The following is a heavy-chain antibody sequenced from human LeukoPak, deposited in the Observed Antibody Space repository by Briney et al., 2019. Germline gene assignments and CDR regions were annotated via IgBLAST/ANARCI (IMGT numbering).Heavy chain of an antibody. V-gene: IGHV3-23*01. Sequence: GGSLRLSCAASGFTFSGYVISWVRQAPGKGPQWVADISGSGGSTYYADSVKGRFSVSRDNSKNMVYLELNSLRAEDTAVYYCAKNHEHGRYAGFDFWAEGALVAVSS. D-gene: IGHD2-2*01. CDR1: GFTFSGYV. J-gene: IGHJ3*01. CDR3: AKNHEHGRYAGFDF. CDR2: ISGSGGST.